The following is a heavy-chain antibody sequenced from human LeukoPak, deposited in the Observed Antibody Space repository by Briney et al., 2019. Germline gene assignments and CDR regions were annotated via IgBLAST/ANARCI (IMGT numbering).Heavy chain of an antibody. CDR2: INPNSGGT. J-gene: IGHJ3*02. Sequence: ASVKVSCKASGYKLTDNWIHWVRQAPGQGLEWMGWINPNSGGTNYAQKFQGRVTMTRDTSISTAYMELSRLTSDDTAVYYCARRSDAFDIWGQGTMVTVSS. V-gene: IGHV1-2*02. CDR1: GYKLTDNW. CDR3: ARRSDAFDI.